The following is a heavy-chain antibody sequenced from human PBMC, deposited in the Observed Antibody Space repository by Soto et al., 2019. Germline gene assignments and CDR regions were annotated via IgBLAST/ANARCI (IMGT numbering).Heavy chain of an antibody. J-gene: IGHJ6*02. Sequence: GSLRLSCAASGFTFGSYWMNWVRQAPGKGLVWVSRIDSDGSSTTYADSVKGRFTTSRDNAKNTLYLQMSSLIVEDTAVYYCARGRPYGMDVWGQGTTVTVSS. V-gene: IGHV3-74*01. CDR3: ARGRPYGMDV. CDR2: IDSDGSST. CDR1: GFTFGSYW.